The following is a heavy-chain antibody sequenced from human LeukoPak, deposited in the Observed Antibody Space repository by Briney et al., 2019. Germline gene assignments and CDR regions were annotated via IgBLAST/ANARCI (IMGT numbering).Heavy chain of an antibody. J-gene: IGHJ1*01. D-gene: IGHD4-23*01. CDR1: GFTFSSYR. V-gene: IGHV3-7*01. Sequence: GGSLRLSCAASGFTFSSYRMSWVRQAPGKGLEWVANVNPDGRVIFYVDSVKGRFTISRDNAKNSLYLQMSNLRVEDTAVYYCATSADSPGNSWGQGTLLAVSS. CDR2: VNPDGRVI. CDR3: ATSADSPGNS.